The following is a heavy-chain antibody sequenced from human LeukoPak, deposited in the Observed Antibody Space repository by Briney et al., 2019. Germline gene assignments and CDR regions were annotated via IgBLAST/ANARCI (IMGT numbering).Heavy chain of an antibody. CDR1: DDSITMYY. Sequence: PSETLSLTCSVSDDSITMYYWTWIRQPPGKGLEWIGYIYYSGSTNYNPSLKSRVTISVDTSKNQFSLKLSSVTAADTAVYYCARDSPYYYGSGSATYYMDVWGKGTTVTISS. CDR2: IYYSGST. V-gene: IGHV4-59*01. J-gene: IGHJ6*03. CDR3: ARDSPYYYGSGSATYYMDV. D-gene: IGHD3-10*01.